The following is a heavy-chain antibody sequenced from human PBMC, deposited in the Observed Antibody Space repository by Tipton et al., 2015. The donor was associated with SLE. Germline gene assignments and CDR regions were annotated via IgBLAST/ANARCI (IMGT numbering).Heavy chain of an antibody. J-gene: IGHJ3*02. D-gene: IGHD3-3*01. CDR1: GGSISSYY. CDR2: IYYSGST. CDR3: ARDDPWNYDFWSGYLDAFDI. Sequence: TLSLTCTVSGGSISSYYWSWIRQPPGKGLEWIGYIYYSGSTNYNPSLKCRLTISVDTSKNQFSLKLSSVTAADTAVYYCARDDPWNYDFWSGYLDAFDIWGQGTMVTVSS. V-gene: IGHV4-59*12.